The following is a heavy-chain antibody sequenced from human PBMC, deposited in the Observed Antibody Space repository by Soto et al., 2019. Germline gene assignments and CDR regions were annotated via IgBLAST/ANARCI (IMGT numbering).Heavy chain of an antibody. CDR2: IRFDGSNI. CDR1: GSIFRGYG. Sequence: QVLLVESGGGVVQPGRSLRLSCAASGSIFRGYGMHWVRQAPGKGLEWVAAIRFDGSNINYADFVMGRFTISRDNSKNTLYLEMKSLRVEDTAVYYCARDGVGATAFWGYLDYWGQGTLVTVSS. CDR3: ARDGVGATAFWGYLDY. J-gene: IGHJ4*02. V-gene: IGHV3-33*01. D-gene: IGHD2-15*01.